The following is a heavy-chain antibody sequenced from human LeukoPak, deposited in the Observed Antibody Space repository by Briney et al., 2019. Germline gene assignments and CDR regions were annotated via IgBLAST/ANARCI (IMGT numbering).Heavy chain of an antibody. V-gene: IGHV1-18*01. Sequence: GASVKVSCKASGYTFTSYGISWVRQAPGQGLEWMGWISAYNGNTNYAQKLQGRVTMTTDTSTSTVYMELSSLRSEDTAVYYCARDPSALTDYDSSGYSDYWGQGTLATVSS. CDR1: GYTFTSYG. CDR2: ISAYNGNT. CDR3: ARDPSALTDYDSSGYSDY. D-gene: IGHD3-22*01. J-gene: IGHJ4*02.